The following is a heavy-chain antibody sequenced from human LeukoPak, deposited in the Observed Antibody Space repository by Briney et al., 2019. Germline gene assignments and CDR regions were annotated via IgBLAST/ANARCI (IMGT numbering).Heavy chain of an antibody. CDR3: ARRGLVPAFDI. J-gene: IGHJ3*02. D-gene: IGHD3-10*02. V-gene: IGHV3-74*01. CDR2: INSDGNIT. CDR1: GFIFSSYW. Sequence: GGSLRLSCTASGFIFSSYWMHWVRQTPGKGLVWLSRINSDGNITTYADSVRGRFTISRDNAKNTLYLQMSSLRVDDTAVYFCARRGLVPAFDIWGQGTVVSVTS.